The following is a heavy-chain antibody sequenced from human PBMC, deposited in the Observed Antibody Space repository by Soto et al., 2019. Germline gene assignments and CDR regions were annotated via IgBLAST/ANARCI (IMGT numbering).Heavy chain of an antibody. CDR1: GFSLSTSGVG. CDR2: IYWDNDK. V-gene: IGHV2-5*02. J-gene: IGHJ4*02. Sequence: QITLKESGPPLVKPTQTLTLTCTFSGFSLSTSGVGVGWIRQPPGKALEWLALIYWDNDKRYSPSLKTRLTITKDTSKNQVVLIMTNMDHVDTATYYCAHSFYYDHTHPTFDYWGQGTLVTVSS. CDR3: AHSFYYDHTHPTFDY. D-gene: IGHD3-22*01.